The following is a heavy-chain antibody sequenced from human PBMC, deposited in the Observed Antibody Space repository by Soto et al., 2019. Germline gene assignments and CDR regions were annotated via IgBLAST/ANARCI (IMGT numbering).Heavy chain of an antibody. D-gene: IGHD3-9*01. J-gene: IGHJ6*03. V-gene: IGHV4-59*08. CDR2: IYYSGST. CDR3: ASHGTGLYFDWSRYYYYYYMDV. Sequence: SETLSLTCTVSGGSISSYYWSWIRQPPGKGLEWIGYIYYSGSTNYNPSLKSRVTISVDTSKNQFSLKLSSVTAADTAVYYCASHGTGLYFDWSRYYYYYYMDVWGKGTTVTVSS. CDR1: GGSISSYY.